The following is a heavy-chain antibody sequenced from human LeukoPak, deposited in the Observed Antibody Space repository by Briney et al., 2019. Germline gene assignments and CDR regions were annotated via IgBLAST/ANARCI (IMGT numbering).Heavy chain of an antibody. CDR3: GGVGNPYEEGFFSSILFDF. V-gene: IGHV1-18*01. J-gene: IGHJ3*01. Sequence: ASVKVSCKASGYNFDSFGITWVRQAPGQGLEWMGWIGAYNGNTNYAQSLQGRVTMTSDTSTSTAYMELRSLKSDDTAVYYCGGVGNPYEEGFFSSILFDFGGKGTVVTV. CDR2: IGAYNGNT. D-gene: IGHD4-23*01. CDR1: GYNFDSFG.